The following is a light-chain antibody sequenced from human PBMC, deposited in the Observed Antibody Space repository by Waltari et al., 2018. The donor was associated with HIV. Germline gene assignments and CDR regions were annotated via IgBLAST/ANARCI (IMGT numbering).Light chain of an antibody. CDR1: QAVSNF. CDR2: DAF. Sequence: EILLTQSPATLSLSPGERATLSCRASQAVSNFLAWYQQNPGQAPRLLIYDAFKRATDIPDRFSGSGSGADFTLTISSLEPEDFAVYYCQHRSNWPPSTFGQGTKLEIK. J-gene: IGKJ2*02. CDR3: QHRSNWPPST. V-gene: IGKV3-11*01.